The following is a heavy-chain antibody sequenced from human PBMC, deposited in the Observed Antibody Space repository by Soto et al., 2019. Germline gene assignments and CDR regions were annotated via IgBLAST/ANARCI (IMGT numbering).Heavy chain of an antibody. Sequence: EVQLVESGGGLVQPGGSLRLSCATSAFSFSSFGMNWVRQAPGKGLEWVSYISSTSITIYYADSVKGRFTISRDNAKNSLYLQMNSLRDEDTAVYYCARDRRGDSDAFDIWGQGTMVTVSS. CDR1: AFSFSSFG. CDR2: ISSTSITI. D-gene: IGHD2-21*01. J-gene: IGHJ3*02. V-gene: IGHV3-48*02. CDR3: ARDRRGDSDAFDI.